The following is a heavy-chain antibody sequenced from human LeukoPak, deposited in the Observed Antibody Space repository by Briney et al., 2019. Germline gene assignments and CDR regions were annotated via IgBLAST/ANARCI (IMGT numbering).Heavy chain of an antibody. CDR3: ARRSGQSAFDI. CDR1: GGSISNYY. CDR2: IHSSGST. D-gene: IGHD1-14*01. V-gene: IGHV4-4*07. J-gene: IGHJ3*02. Sequence: SETLSLTCTVSGGSISNYYWTWIRQPAGKGLEWIGRIHSSGSTNYSPSLKSRLTMSVDTSQNQVSLKLSPVTAADTAVYYCARRSGQSAFDIWGQGTMVTVSS.